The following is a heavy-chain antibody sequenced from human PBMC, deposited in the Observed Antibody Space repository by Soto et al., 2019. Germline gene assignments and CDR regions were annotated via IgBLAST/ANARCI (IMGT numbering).Heavy chain of an antibody. D-gene: IGHD3-22*01. CDR1: GFTFSSYA. CDR2: ISDSGGST. V-gene: IGHV3-23*01. CDR3: AKGVRSSGFYSVDY. J-gene: IGHJ4*02. Sequence: PGGSLRLSCAASGFTFSSYAMSWVRQAPGKGLEWVSGISDSGGSTYYADSVKGRFTISRDNSKNTLFLQMNSLRAEDTAVYYCAKGVRSSGFYSVDYWGQGTLVTVSS.